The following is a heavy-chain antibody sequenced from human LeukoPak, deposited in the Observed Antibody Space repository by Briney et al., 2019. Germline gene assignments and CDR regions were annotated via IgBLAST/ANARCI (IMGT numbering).Heavy chain of an antibody. CDR3: ARDRPGRYCSTTSCYNASPFDP. J-gene: IGHJ5*02. V-gene: IGHV1-46*01. CDR2: INPSGGST. CDR1: GYTFTSYY. D-gene: IGHD2-2*02. Sequence: ASVKVSCKASGYTFTSYYMHWVRQAPGQGLEWMGIINPSGGSTSYAQKFQGRVTMTRDTSTSTVYMELSSLRSEDTAVYYCARDRPGRYCSTTSCYNASPFDPWGQGTLVTVSS.